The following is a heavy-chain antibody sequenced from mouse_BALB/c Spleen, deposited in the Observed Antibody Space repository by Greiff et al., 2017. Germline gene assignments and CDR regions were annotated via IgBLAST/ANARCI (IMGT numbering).Heavy chain of an antibody. CDR2: IDPYNGGT. J-gene: IGHJ2*01. D-gene: IGHD1-1*01. V-gene: IGHV1S135*01. Sequence: VQLQQSGPELVKPGASVKVSCKASGYSFTDYNMYWVKQSHGKSLEWIGYIDPYNGGTSYNQKFKGKATFTADTSSNTAYMQLSSLTSEDSAVYYCARRAHYYGSYFDYWGQGTTLTVSS. CDR3: ARRAHYYGSYFDY. CDR1: GYSFTDYN.